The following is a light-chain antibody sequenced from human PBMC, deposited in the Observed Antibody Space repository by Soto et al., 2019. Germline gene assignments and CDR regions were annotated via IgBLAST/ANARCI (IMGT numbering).Light chain of an antibody. V-gene: IGKV3-20*01. J-gene: IGKJ1*01. Sequence: ESVLTQSPGTLSLSPGERATLSCRASQSVSSSYLAWYQQKPGQAHRLLIYGAYSRATGIQDRFSGSGSGTDFTLTISSLQAEDVAVYYCKQYYSTPCTFGQGTKVDIK. CDR3: KQYYSTPCT. CDR2: GAY. CDR1: QSVSSSY.